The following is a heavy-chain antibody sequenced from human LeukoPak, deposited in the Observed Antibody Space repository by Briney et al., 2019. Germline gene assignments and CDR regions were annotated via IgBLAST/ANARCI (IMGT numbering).Heavy chain of an antibody. D-gene: IGHD6-19*01. CDR3: ARTSGWYPEYFQN. CDR1: GGSISSGNHY. CDR2: IYYSGST. Sequence: SETLSLTCTVSGGSISSGNHYWSWIRQPPGKGLECIGSIYYSGSTYYNPSLKSRITISVDTSKNQFSLKLTSVTAADTGIYYCARTSGWYPEYFQNWGQGTLVTVSS. J-gene: IGHJ1*01. V-gene: IGHV4-39*01.